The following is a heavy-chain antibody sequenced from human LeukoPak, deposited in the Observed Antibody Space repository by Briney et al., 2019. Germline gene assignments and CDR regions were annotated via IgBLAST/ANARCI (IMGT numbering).Heavy chain of an antibody. Sequence: GGSLRLSCAASGFIFSDAWMTWVRQAPGKGLEWVGRIKRIADGGPTDYAAPVKGRFTISRDDSKNTLYLQMNSLKIEDTAVYYCSTNHALDIWGQGTKVTVSS. V-gene: IGHV3-15*01. CDR2: IKRIADGGPT. CDR1: GFIFSDAW. CDR3: STNHALDI. J-gene: IGHJ3*02.